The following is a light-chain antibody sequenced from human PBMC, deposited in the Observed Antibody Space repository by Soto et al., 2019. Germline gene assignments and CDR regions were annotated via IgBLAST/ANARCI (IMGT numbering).Light chain of an antibody. Sequence: EIVLTQSPGTLSLSPGERATLSCRASQSVTRNYLAWYQQKPGQAPRLLIYGASSRATGIPDRFSGSGSGTDFTLTITRLEPEDFAVYFCQQYGRSLWTFGQGTKVDIK. CDR3: QQYGRSLWT. CDR2: GAS. J-gene: IGKJ1*01. CDR1: QSVTRNY. V-gene: IGKV3-20*01.